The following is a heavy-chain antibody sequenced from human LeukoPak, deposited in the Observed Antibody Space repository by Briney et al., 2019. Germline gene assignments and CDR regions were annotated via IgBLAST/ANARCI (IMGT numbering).Heavy chain of an antibody. D-gene: IGHD5-18*01. J-gene: IGHJ4*02. CDR1: GFTFSSYG. Sequence: QPGGSLRLSCAASGFTFSSYGMHWVRQAPGKGLEWVPFIRYDGSNKYYADSVKGRFTISRDNSKNTLYLQMNSLRAEDTAVYYCAKDRYTETAMGLFDYWGQGTLVTVSS. CDR3: AKDRYTETAMGLFDY. V-gene: IGHV3-30*02. CDR2: IRYDGSNK.